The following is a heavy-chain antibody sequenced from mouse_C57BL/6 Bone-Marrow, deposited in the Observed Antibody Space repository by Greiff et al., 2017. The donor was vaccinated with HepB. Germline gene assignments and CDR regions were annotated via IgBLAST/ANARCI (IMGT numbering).Heavy chain of an antibody. V-gene: IGHV1-82*01. CDR2: IYPGDGDT. D-gene: IGHD2-4*01. CDR1: GYAFSSSW. Sequence: QVQLQQSGPELVKPGASVKISCKASGYAFSSSWMNWVKQRPGKGLEWIGRIYPGDGDTNYNGKFKGKATLTADKSSSTAYMQLSSLTSEDSAVYFCARTYDYDGRVVYFDYWGQGTTLTVSS. J-gene: IGHJ2*01. CDR3: ARTYDYDGRVVYFDY.